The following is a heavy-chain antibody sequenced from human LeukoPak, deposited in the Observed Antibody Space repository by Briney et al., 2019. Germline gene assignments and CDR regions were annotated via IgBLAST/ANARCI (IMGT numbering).Heavy chain of an antibody. D-gene: IGHD3-10*01. CDR1: GFTFSDYY. Sequence: GGSLRLSCAASGFTFSDYYMSWIRQAPGKGLEWVSYISSSSPTMYYADSVKGRFPISRDNAKNSLYLQMNSLRAEDTAMYYCAREYTSGSYYIDYWGQGTLVTVSS. V-gene: IGHV3-11*01. J-gene: IGHJ4*02. CDR3: AREYTSGSYYIDY. CDR2: ISSSSPTM.